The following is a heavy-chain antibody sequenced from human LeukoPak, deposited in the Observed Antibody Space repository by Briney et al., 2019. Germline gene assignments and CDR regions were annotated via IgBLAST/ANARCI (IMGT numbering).Heavy chain of an antibody. J-gene: IGHJ5*02. V-gene: IGHV4-59*01. CDR3: AREGTSGTHLNWFDP. CDR1: GVSISSDY. CDR2: IYGSGST. D-gene: IGHD1-1*01. Sequence: PSETLSLTCTVSGVSISSDYWSWIRQPPGKGLEWIGHIYGSGSTNYNPSLKSRVTLSVDTSKNQFSLKLSSVTAADTAVYYCAREGTSGTHLNWFDPWGQGTLVTVSS.